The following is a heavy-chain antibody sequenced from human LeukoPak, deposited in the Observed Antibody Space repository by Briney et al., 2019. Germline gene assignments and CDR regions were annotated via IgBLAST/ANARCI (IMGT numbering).Heavy chain of an antibody. V-gene: IGHV4-59*08. Sequence: SEPLSLPCSVSGDSVTSSLLSWIRQPPGKGLEWMGYISYTADRNHKPSLKSRVTISRDTSKKQFSLKLSSVPATDTAVYYCATSSHSGSYRAHWGEGTLVTVSS. D-gene: IGHD3-10*01. CDR2: ISYTADR. CDR1: GDSVTSSL. CDR3: ATSSHSGSYRAH. J-gene: IGHJ4*02.